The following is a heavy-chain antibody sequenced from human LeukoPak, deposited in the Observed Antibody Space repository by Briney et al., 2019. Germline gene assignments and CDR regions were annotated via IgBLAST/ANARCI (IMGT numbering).Heavy chain of an antibody. CDR3: ARLGGSGTIPLFPFDY. CDR2: INPSAGST. J-gene: IGHJ4*02. V-gene: IGHV1-46*01. CDR1: GYTFTNYY. D-gene: IGHD3-10*01. Sequence: ASVKVSCKASGYTFTNYYMYWVRQAPGQGLEWMGLINPSAGSTSNAQKFQDRVTMTRDTSTSTVYMELSSLLSEDTAVYFCARLGGSGTIPLFPFDYWGQGTLVTVSS.